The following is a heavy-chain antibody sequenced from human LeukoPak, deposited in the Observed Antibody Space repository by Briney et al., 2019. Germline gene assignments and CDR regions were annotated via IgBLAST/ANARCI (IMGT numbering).Heavy chain of an antibody. CDR1: GGSVSRSPYY. Sequence: PSETLSLTCTVSGGSVSRSPYYWGWIRQPPGKGLEWIGNIYYSGSTYYNPSLKSRVTISVDTSKNQFSLRPSSVTAADTAVYYCTLGGMPLNWFDPWGQGTLVTVSS. CDR2: IYYSGST. V-gene: IGHV4-39*07. J-gene: IGHJ5*02. D-gene: IGHD3-16*01. CDR3: TLGGMPLNWFDP.